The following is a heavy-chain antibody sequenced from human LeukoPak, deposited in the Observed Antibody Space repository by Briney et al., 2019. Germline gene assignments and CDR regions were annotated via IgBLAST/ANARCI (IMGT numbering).Heavy chain of an antibody. D-gene: IGHD2-21*02. CDR3: ARDGTKAYCGGDCRAHDY. CDR2: IKHDGSEK. V-gene: IGHV3-7*01. Sequence: GGSLRLSSAASGFTCNSYWMTWVRQPPGKGLEWVATIKHDGSEKYYVDSVKGRFTISRDNAKDSLYLQMNSLRAEDTAVYFCARDGTKAYCGGDCRAHDYWGQGTLVTVSS. CDR1: GFTCNSYW. J-gene: IGHJ4*02.